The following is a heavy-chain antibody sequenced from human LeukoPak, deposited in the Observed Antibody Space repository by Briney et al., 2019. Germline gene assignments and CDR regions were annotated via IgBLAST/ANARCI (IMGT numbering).Heavy chain of an antibody. V-gene: IGHV3-66*01. J-gene: IGHJ4*02. CDR3: ARDLTPWIEHSGSYGRPVVDY. CDR1: GFTVSSNY. CDR2: IYSGGST. Sequence: GGSLRLSCAASGFTVSSNYMSWVRQAPGKGLEWVSVIYSGGSTYYADSVKGRFTISRDNSKNTLYLQMNSLRAEDTAVYYCARDLTPWIEHSGSYGRPVVDYWGQGPLVTVSS. D-gene: IGHD1-26*01.